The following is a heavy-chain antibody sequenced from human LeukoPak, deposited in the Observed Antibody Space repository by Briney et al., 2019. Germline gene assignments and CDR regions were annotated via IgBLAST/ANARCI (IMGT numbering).Heavy chain of an antibody. Sequence: ASVTVSCKSSVYTFTGYYMHWVRQAPAQGLEWMGWINPNSGGTNYAQKFQGRVTMTRDTSISTAYMELSRLRSDDTAVYYCARDGIAAAVTYYFDYWGQGTLVTVSS. CDR3: ARDGIAAAVTYYFDY. CDR1: VYTFTGYY. D-gene: IGHD6-13*01. CDR2: INPNSGGT. V-gene: IGHV1-2*02. J-gene: IGHJ4*02.